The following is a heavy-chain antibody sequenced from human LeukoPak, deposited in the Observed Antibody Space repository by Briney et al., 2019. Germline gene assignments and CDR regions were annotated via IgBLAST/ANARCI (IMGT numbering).Heavy chain of an antibody. CDR1: GLTFRNAW. Sequence: GGSLRLSCAASGLTFRNAWMSWVRQAPGKGLEWVGRTDGGTTDYGARVKGRFTISRDDSKNTLYLQMNSLKSEDTAVYCCTTDRSTWNDYWGQGTLVTVSS. CDR2: TDGGTT. J-gene: IGHJ4*02. CDR3: TTDRSTWNDY. V-gene: IGHV3-15*01. D-gene: IGHD1-1*01.